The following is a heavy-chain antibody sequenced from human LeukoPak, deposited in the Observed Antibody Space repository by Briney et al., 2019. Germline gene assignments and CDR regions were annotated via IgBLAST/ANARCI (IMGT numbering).Heavy chain of an antibody. D-gene: IGHD6-19*01. J-gene: IGHJ4*02. V-gene: IGHV3-53*01. CDR2: IYSGGST. CDR3: AKPRIAVAGHYFDY. Sequence: PGGSLRLSCAASGFTVSSNYMSWVRQAPGKGLEWVSVIYSGGSTSYADSVKGRFTISRDNSKNTLYLQMNSLRAEDTAVYYCAKPRIAVAGHYFDYWGQGTLVTVSS. CDR1: GFTVSSNY.